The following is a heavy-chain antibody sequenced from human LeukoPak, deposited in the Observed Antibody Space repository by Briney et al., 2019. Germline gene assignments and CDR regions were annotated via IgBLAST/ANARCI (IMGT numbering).Heavy chain of an antibody. J-gene: IGHJ3*02. Sequence: PGTSLRLSCAASGFTFNAYGMHWVRQAPGKGLEWVAVIWYNGSNKYYADSVKGRFTLSRDNSKNTLSLQMDSLRAEDTAVYYCAREQYGSDDALDIWGQGTLVTVSS. CDR2: IWYNGSNK. CDR3: AREQYGSDDALDI. D-gene: IGHD4-17*01. V-gene: IGHV3-33*01. CDR1: GFTFNAYG.